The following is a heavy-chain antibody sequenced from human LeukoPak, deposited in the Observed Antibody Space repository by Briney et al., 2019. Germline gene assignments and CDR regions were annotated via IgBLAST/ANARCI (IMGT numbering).Heavy chain of an antibody. Sequence: ASVKVSCKASGYTFTGYYMHWVRQAPGQGLEWMGWINPNSGGTNYAQKFQGRVTMTRDTSISTAYMELSRLRSDDTAVYYCAILDCSSTSCYDSWGQRTLVTVSS. CDR2: INPNSGGT. CDR3: AILDCSSTSCYDS. CDR1: GYTFTGYY. J-gene: IGHJ5*01. D-gene: IGHD2-2*01. V-gene: IGHV1-2*02.